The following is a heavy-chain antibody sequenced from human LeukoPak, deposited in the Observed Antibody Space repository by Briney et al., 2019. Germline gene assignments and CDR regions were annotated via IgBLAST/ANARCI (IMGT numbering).Heavy chain of an antibody. J-gene: IGHJ4*02. D-gene: IGHD3-16*02. CDR2: IISSSSTI. CDR1: GFTFSSYS. Sequence: GGSLRLSCAASGFTFSSYSMNWVRQAPGKGLEWVSYIISSSSTIYYADSVKGRFTISRDNAKNSLYLQMNSLRDEDTAVYYCARDVNDYVWGSYRYNDYWGQGTLVTVSS. V-gene: IGHV3-48*02. CDR3: ARDVNDYVWGSYRYNDY.